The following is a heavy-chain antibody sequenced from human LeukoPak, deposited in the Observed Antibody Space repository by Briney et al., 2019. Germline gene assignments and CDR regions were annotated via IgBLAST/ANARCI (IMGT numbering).Heavy chain of an antibody. D-gene: IGHD2-15*01. CDR2: ICSGGST. CDR3: ARDLPICSGGSCYTGPFDY. Sequence: PGGSLRLSCAASGFTVSSNYMSWVRQAPGKGLEWVSVICSGGSTYYADSVKGRFTISRDNSKNTLYLQMNGLRAEDTAVYYCARDLPICSGGSCYTGPFDYWGQGTLVTVSS. V-gene: IGHV3-53*01. J-gene: IGHJ4*02. CDR1: GFTVSSNY.